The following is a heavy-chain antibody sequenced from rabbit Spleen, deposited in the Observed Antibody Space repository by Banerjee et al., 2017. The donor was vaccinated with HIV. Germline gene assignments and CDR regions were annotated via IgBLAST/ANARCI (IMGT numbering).Heavy chain of an antibody. V-gene: IGHV1S47*01. D-gene: IGHD4-1*01. Sequence: ELVESGGGLVQPGESLKLSCKASGIDFSTYGISWVRQAPGKGPEWIAYINPGFGVRNYASSVKGRFTISSDNAQNTVFLEMTSLTASDTATYFCARDLYTSGWGALSYGMDLWGPGPLVTVS. CDR3: ARDLYTSGWGALSYGMDL. CDR1: GIDFSTYG. J-gene: IGHJ6*01. CDR2: INPGFGVR.